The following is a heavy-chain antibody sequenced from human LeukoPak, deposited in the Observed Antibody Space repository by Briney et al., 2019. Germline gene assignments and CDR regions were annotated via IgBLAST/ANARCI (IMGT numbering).Heavy chain of an antibody. CDR3: AREVRRIMITFGARGGYDY. V-gene: IGHV1-2*02. CDR2: INPKSGGT. D-gene: IGHD3-16*01. Sequence: ASVKVSCKASGYTFTDYYMHWVRQAPGQGLEWMGWINPKSGGTNYAQKFQGRVTMTRDTSISTAYMEPSRLRSDDTAVYYCAREVRRIMITFGARGGYDYWGQGTLVTVSS. J-gene: IGHJ4*02. CDR1: GYTFTDYY.